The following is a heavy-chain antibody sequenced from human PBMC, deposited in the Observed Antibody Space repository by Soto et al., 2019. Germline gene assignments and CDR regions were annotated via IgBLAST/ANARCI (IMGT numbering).Heavy chain of an antibody. CDR2: IYYAGST. V-gene: IGHV4-59*08. CDR3: ARHVFGSEYFYGMDV. J-gene: IGHJ6*02. Sequence: QVQLQGSGPGLVRPSETLSLTCIVSGDSISSYYWSWIRQPPGKGLEWIGYIYYAGSTTYNPSLRGRATISLDTSKTQFSLELSSVTAADTAVYYCARHVFGSEYFYGMDVWGQGTTVTVSS. CDR1: GDSISSYY. D-gene: IGHD3-10*01.